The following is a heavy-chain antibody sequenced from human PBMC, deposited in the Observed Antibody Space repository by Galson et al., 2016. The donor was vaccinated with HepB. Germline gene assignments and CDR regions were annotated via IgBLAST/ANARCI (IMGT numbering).Heavy chain of an antibody. D-gene: IGHD5-24*01. V-gene: IGHV3-30*04. CDR2: TSYDGTNK. Sequence: SLRLSCAVSGFSFSEFAMHWVRQAPGKGLEWVALTSYDGTNKYYADSVKGRVTISRDNSRNTLFLQLSSLRLEDTAVYYCARDQVVSMASINYYFYYGMDVWGQGTTVTVSS. CDR1: GFSFSEFA. CDR3: ARDQVVSMASINYYFYYGMDV. J-gene: IGHJ6*02.